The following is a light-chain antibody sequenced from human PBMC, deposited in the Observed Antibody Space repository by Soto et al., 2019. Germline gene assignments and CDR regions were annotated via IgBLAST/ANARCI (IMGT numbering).Light chain of an antibody. J-gene: IGLJ1*01. CDR3: QSYGTSLSGLYV. Sequence: QSVLTQPPSVSGAPGQRVIISCTGSRSNIGAGRDVHWYRQFPGEAPKFLISDSNHRPSGVPDRFSVSKSGASASLAITGLRAEDEGDYFCQSYGTSLSGLYVFGTGTKVTVL. V-gene: IGLV1-40*01. CDR1: RSNIGAGRD. CDR2: DSN.